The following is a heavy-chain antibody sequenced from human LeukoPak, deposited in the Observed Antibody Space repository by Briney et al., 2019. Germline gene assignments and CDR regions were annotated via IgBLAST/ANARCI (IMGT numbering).Heavy chain of an antibody. Sequence: PGRSLRLSCAASGFTFSSYAMHWVRQAPGKGLEWVAVISYDGSNKYYADSVKGRFTISRDNSKNTLYLQMNSLRAEDTAVYYCARDRRSSTSSIGPYFQHWGQGTLVTVSS. J-gene: IGHJ1*01. D-gene: IGHD2-2*01. V-gene: IGHV3-30-3*01. CDR3: ARDRRSSTSSIGPYFQH. CDR2: ISYDGSNK. CDR1: GFTFSSYA.